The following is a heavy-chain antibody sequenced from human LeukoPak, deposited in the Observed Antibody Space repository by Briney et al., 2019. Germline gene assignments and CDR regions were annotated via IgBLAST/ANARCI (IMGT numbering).Heavy chain of an antibody. V-gene: IGHV4-30-2*01. J-gene: IGHJ5*02. CDR2: IYHSGST. Sequence: SETLSLTCAVSGGSISSGGYSWSWIRQPPGKGLEWIGYIYHSGSTYYNPSLKSRVTISVDRSKNQFSLKLSSVTAADTAVYYCARGYGDYGDNWFDPWGQGTLVTVSS. CDR1: GGSISSGGYS. CDR3: ARGYGDYGDNWFDP. D-gene: IGHD4-17*01.